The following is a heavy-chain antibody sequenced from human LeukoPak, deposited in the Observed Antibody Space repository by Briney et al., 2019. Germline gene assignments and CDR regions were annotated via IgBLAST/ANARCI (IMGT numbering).Heavy chain of an antibody. CDR1: GCTFSDYY. Sequence: GGSLRLSCAASGCTFSDYYMSWIRQAPGKGLEWVSYISSSGSTIYYADSVKGRFTISRDNAKNSLYLQMNSLRAEDTAVYYCAREVEYSYAGLNYWGQGTLVTVSS. J-gene: IGHJ4*02. CDR3: AREVEYSYAGLNY. D-gene: IGHD5-18*01. V-gene: IGHV3-11*04. CDR2: ISSSGSTI.